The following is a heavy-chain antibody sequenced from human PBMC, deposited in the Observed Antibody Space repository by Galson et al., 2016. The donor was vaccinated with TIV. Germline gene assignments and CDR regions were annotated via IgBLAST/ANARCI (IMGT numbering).Heavy chain of an antibody. D-gene: IGHD5-24*01. CDR2: TYSRSRWYN. Sequence: CAISGDSVSSKSAAWNWIRQSPSRGLEWLGRTYSRSRWYNEYAVSVRSRISINPDTSKNQFSLQLNSVTPEDTAIYYCARGGGDGQKALTHFYHWGQGTLVTVSS. CDR1: GDSVSSKSAA. CDR3: ARGGGDGQKALTHFYH. V-gene: IGHV6-1*01. J-gene: IGHJ4*02.